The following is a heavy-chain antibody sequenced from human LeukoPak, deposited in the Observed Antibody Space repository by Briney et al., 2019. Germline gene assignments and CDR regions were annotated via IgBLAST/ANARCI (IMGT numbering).Heavy chain of an antibody. CDR3: ARDQKYCSSTSCYGGADY. CDR2: ISAYNGNT. CDR1: GYTFTSYG. V-gene: IGHV1-18*01. Sequence: ASVKVSCKASGYTFTSYGISWVRQAPGQGLEWMGWISAYNGNTNYAQKLQGRVTMTTDTSTSTAYMELSRLRSDDTAVYYCARDQKYCSSTSCYGGADYWGQGTLVTVSS. D-gene: IGHD2-2*01. J-gene: IGHJ4*02.